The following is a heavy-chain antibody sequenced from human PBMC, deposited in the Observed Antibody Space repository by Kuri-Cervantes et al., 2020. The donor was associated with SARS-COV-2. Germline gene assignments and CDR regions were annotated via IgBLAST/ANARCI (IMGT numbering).Heavy chain of an antibody. D-gene: IGHD7-27*01. J-gene: IGHJ4*02. CDR3: ARAELTGIDY. V-gene: IGHV3-23*01. Sequence: GESLKISCAASGFTFSSYAMSWVRQAPGKGLEWVSVISASGASTYYADSVKGRFTISRDNSKNTLYLQMNSLRAEDTAVYYCARAELTGIDYWGQGTLVTVSS. CDR1: GFTFSSYA. CDR2: ISASGAST.